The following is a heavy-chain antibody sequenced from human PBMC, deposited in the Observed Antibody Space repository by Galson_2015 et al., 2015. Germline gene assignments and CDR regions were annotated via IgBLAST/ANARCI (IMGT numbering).Heavy chain of an antibody. J-gene: IGHJ4*02. D-gene: IGHD6-19*01. V-gene: IGHV3-74*01. CDR1: GFTFSSYW. CDR3: ASLGRQWLARDY. CDR2: INSDGSST. Sequence: SLRLSCAASGFTFSSYWMHWVRHAPGKGLVWVSRINSDGSSTSYADSVKGRFTISRDNAKNTLYLQMNSLKAEDTAVYYCASLGRQWLARDYWGQGALVTVSS.